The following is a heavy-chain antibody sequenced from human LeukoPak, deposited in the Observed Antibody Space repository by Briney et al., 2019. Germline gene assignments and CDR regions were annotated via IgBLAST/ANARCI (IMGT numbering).Heavy chain of an antibody. J-gene: IGHJ4*02. V-gene: IGHV4-34*01. CDR3: ASGGYCSGGSCYHFDY. CDR1: GGPFSGYY. D-gene: IGHD2-15*01. CDR2: INHSGST. Sequence: KTSETLSLTCAVYGGPFSGYYWSWIRQPPGKGLEWIGEINHSGSTNYNPSLKSRVTISVDTSKNQFSLKLSSVTAADTAVYYRASGGYCSGGSCYHFDYWGQGTLVTVSS.